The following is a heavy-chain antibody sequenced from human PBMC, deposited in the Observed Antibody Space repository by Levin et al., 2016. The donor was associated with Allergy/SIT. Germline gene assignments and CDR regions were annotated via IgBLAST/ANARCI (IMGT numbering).Heavy chain of an antibody. Sequence: RQAPGKGLEWIGSIYYSGSTYYNPSLKSRVTISVDTSKNQFSLKLSSVTAADTAVYYCARHRITMVRGVILLGDGIDYWGQGTLVTVSS. D-gene: IGHD3-10*01. CDR3: ARHRITMVRGVILLGDGIDY. V-gene: IGHV4-39*01. CDR2: IYYSGST. J-gene: IGHJ4*02.